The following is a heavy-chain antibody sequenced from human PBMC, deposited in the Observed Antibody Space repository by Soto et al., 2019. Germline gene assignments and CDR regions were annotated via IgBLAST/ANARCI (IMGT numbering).Heavy chain of an antibody. D-gene: IGHD1-1*01. CDR2: IYWDDDK. V-gene: IGHV2-5*02. CDR3: AKTPGWNWFAP. Sequence: QITLKESGPTLVKPTQTLTLTCTFSGFSLNTDGVAVGWIRQPPGKALEWLALIYWDDDKRYSPSLKTRLTVTNDTSKNQAVLTMTNMDPVDTATYYCAKTPGWNWFAPWGQGNLVTVSP. CDR1: GFSLNTDGVA. J-gene: IGHJ5*02.